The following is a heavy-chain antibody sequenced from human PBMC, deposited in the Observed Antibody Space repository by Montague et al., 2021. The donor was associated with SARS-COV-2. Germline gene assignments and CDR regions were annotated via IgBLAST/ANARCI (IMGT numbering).Heavy chain of an antibody. D-gene: IGHD1-14*01. CDR3: AKDRQGAPHHTYSFDY. CDR2: ISGSADGT. Sequence: SLRLSCAASGFTFSTYAMSWVRQAPGKGLEWVSGISGSADGTYYADSVKGRFTISRDDSKNTVYLQMNGLRAEDTAEYFCAKDRQGAPHHTYSFDYWGQGALVTVSS. CDR1: GFTFSTYA. J-gene: IGHJ4*02. V-gene: IGHV3-23*01.